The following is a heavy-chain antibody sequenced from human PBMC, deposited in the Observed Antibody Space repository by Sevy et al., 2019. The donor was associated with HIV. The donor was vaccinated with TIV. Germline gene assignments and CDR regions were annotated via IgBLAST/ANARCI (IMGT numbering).Heavy chain of an antibody. V-gene: IGHV3-30*04. CDR1: GFTFSSYA. J-gene: IGHJ4*02. CDR3: ARDKSLLGGAAGTLDY. CDR2: ISYDGSNK. D-gene: IGHD6-13*01. Sequence: GGSLRLSCAASGFTFSSYAMHWVRQAPGKGLEWVAVISYDGSNKYYADSVKGRFTISRDNSKNTLYLQMNSLRAEDTAVYYCARDKSLLGGAAGTLDYWGQGTLVTVSS.